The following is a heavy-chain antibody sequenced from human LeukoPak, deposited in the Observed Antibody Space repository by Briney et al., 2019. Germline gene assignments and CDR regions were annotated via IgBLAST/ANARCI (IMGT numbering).Heavy chain of an antibody. D-gene: IGHD2-8*01. CDR1: GYTFTGYY. CDR2: INPNSGGT. J-gene: IGHJ4*02. CDR3: ARVARTTNALDY. Sequence: ASVKVSCKASGYTFTGYYMHWVRRAPGQGLEWMGWINPNSGGTNYAQKFQGRVTMTRDTSISTAYMELSRLRSDDTAVYYCARVARTTNALDYWGQGTLVTVSS. V-gene: IGHV1-2*02.